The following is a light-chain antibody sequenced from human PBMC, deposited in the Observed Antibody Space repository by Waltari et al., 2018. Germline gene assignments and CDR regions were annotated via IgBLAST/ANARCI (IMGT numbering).Light chain of an antibody. Sequence: SYVLTQPPSVSVAPGQTARITGGGTDHNRSSRVHWYQQQPGQAPVVVVYDDRVRPSGIPERISGSGSGNTATLTISRVEAGDEADYYCQVWDSSRDHPVFGSGTRVTVL. V-gene: IGLV3-21*02. CDR3: QVWDSSRDHPV. CDR2: DDR. CDR1: HNRSSR. J-gene: IGLJ1*01.